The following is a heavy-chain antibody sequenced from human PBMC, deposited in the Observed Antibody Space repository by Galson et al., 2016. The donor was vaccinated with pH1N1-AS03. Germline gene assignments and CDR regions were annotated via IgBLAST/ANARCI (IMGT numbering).Heavy chain of an antibody. CDR1: GFTFTDFW. CDR2: IKQDGSES. CDR3: AKDGRGGWFFDS. V-gene: IGHV3-7*01. J-gene: IGHJ4*02. D-gene: IGHD6-19*01. Sequence: SLRLSCAASGFTFTDFWMCWVRLAPGKGLEWVANIKQDGSESYYVASVQGRFTISRDNAKNSLYLQMNSLRAEDTAVYYCAKDGRGGWFFDSWGQGTLVTVPS.